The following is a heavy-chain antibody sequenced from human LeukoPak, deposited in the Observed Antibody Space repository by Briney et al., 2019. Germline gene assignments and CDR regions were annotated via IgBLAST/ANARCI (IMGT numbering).Heavy chain of an antibody. V-gene: IGHV3-23*01. D-gene: IGHD6-13*01. J-gene: IGHJ4*02. Sequence: AGSLTLSCAASGFTFSSYAMSWVRQPPGKGLEWVSAISGSGGSTYYADSVKGRFTISRDNSKNTLYLQMNSLRDEDTAVDYCAKDLYSSSWYAFDYWGQGTLVTVSS. CDR3: AKDLYSSSWYAFDY. CDR1: GFTFSSYA. CDR2: ISGSGGST.